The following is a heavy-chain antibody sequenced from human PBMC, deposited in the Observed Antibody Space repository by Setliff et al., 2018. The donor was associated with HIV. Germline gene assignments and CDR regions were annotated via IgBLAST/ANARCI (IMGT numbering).Heavy chain of an antibody. CDR2: IQHTGRT. CDR3: ARSIVPVASGYYYFEY. J-gene: IGHJ4*02. D-gene: IGHD3-3*01. V-gene: IGHV4-34*01. CDR1: GGSVSGYC. Sequence: SETLSLTCAVYGGSVSGYCWTWIRQPPGKGIEWIGEIQHTGRTYYKPSLNSRVTISVDTSKNQFSLRLSSVAAGDTAVYYCARSIVPVASGYYYFEYWGQGTLVTVSS.